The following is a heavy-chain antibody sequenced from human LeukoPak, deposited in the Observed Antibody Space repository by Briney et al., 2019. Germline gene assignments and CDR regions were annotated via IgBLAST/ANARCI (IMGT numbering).Heavy chain of an antibody. V-gene: IGHV3-48*04. CDR3: ASLRNHDILTDFDY. CDR1: GFTFSSYS. D-gene: IGHD3-9*01. CDR2: ISSSSNTI. J-gene: IGHJ4*02. Sequence: GGSLRLSCGASGFTFSSYSMNWVRQAPGKGLEWVAYISSSSNTIYYADSVKGRITISRDNAKNSLYLQMNSLRAEDTAVYYCASLRNHDILTDFDYWGQGTLVTVSS.